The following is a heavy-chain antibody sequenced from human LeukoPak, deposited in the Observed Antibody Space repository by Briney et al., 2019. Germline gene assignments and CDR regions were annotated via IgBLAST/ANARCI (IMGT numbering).Heavy chain of an antibody. Sequence: ASVKVSCKASGYTFTSYGISWVRQAPGQGLEWMGWISAYNGNTNYARKLQGRVTMTTDTSTSTAYMELRSLRSDDTAVYYCARAGETIFGAPNWFDPWGQGTLVTVSS. D-gene: IGHD3-3*01. CDR1: GYTFTSYG. CDR3: ARAGETIFGAPNWFDP. V-gene: IGHV1-18*01. CDR2: ISAYNGNT. J-gene: IGHJ5*02.